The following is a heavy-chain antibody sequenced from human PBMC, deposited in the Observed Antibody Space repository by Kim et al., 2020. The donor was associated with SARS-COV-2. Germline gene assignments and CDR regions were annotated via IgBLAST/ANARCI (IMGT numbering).Heavy chain of an antibody. J-gene: IGHJ2*01. V-gene: IGHV4-61*02. Sequence: SETLSLTCTVSGGSISSGSYYWSWIRQPAGKGLEWIGRIYTSGSTNYNPSLKSRVTISVDTSKNQFSLKLSSVTAADTAVYYCAREFLPLYYCDTWGRGTLVTVSS. CDR2: IYTSGST. CDR1: GGSISSGSYY. D-gene: IGHD2-2*02. CDR3: AREFLPLYYCDT.